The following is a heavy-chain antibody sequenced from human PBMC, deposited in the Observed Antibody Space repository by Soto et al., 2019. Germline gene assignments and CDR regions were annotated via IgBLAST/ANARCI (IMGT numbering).Heavy chain of an antibody. Sequence: QVQLQQWGAGLLKPSETLSLTCVVSGGSFSNYYWSGIRQTPGKGLEWIGEINNSGSTNYNPSLKTRVTISVDTSKSQFSLKLSSVTAADTAVYYCARAWSSGFYFQYWGQGTLVTVSS. CDR1: GGSFSNYY. CDR3: ARAWSSGFYFQY. V-gene: IGHV4-34*01. D-gene: IGHD3-22*01. J-gene: IGHJ1*01. CDR2: INNSGST.